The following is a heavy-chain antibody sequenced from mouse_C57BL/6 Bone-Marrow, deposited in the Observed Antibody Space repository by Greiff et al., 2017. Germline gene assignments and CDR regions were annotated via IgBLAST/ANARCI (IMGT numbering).Heavy chain of an antibody. D-gene: IGHD1-1*01. Sequence: QVQLQQSGPELVKPGASVKISCKASGYAFSSSWMNWVKQRPGKGLEWIGRIYPGDGDTNYNGKFKGKATLTADKSSSTAYMQLSSLTSEDSAVYFCARSSDGSSPWGQGTLVTVSA. V-gene: IGHV1-82*01. CDR3: ARSSDGSSP. CDR1: GYAFSSSW. CDR2: IYPGDGDT. J-gene: IGHJ3*01.